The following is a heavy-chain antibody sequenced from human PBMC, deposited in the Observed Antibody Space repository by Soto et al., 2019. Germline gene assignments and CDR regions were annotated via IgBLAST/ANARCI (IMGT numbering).Heavy chain of an antibody. V-gene: IGHV1-3*01. CDR1: GYTFTSYA. Sequence: QVQLVQSGAEVKKPGASVKVSCKASGYTFTSYAMHWVRQAPGQSLEWMGWINAGNGNTKYSQKFQGRVTITRDTSASTAFMELSSLRSEDTAVYYCARGGFSSSIWNLDYYMDVWGKGTTVTVSS. D-gene: IGHD1-1*01. J-gene: IGHJ6*03. CDR2: INAGNGNT. CDR3: ARGGFSSSIWNLDYYMDV.